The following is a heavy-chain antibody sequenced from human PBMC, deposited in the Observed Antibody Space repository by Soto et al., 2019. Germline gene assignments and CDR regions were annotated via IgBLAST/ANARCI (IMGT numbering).Heavy chain of an antibody. CDR1: GYTFTSYD. J-gene: IGHJ6*02. D-gene: IGHD6-13*01. V-gene: IGHV1-8*01. CDR2: MNPNSGNT. Sequence: QVQLVQSGAEVKKPGASVKVSCKASGYTFTSYDINWVRQATGQGLEWMGWMNPNSGNTGYAQKFQGRVTMTRNTSISTAYMELSSLRSEDTAVYYCARAKGEQQVLDYYYGMDVWGQGTTVTVSS. CDR3: ARAKGEQQVLDYYYGMDV.